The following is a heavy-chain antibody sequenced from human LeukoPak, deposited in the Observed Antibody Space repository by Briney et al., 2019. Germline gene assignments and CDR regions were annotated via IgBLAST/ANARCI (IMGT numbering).Heavy chain of an antibody. V-gene: IGHV3-21*01. D-gene: IGHD2-15*01. CDR1: GFSVSSNY. Sequence: GGSLRLSCEASGFSVSSNYMTRVRQAPGKGLEWVSSISSSGSYIYYADSVKGRFTISRDNAKNSLYLQMNSLRAEDTAVYYCARVFNRGYCSGGSCYVPDYWGQGTLVTVSS. CDR3: ARVFNRGYCSGGSCYVPDY. CDR2: ISSSGSYI. J-gene: IGHJ4*02.